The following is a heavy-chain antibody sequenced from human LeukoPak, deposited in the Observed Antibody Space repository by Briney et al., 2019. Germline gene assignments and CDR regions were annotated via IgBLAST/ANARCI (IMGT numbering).Heavy chain of an antibody. CDR1: GGSISSGGYY. D-gene: IGHD3-3*01. Sequence: SETLSLTCTVSGGSISSGGYYWSWIRQHPGKGLEWIGYIYYSGSTYYNPSLNSRVTISVDTSKNQFSLKLSSLTGADTAVYYCAREKRDFWSGYYTLDYYYYYGMDVWGQGTTVTVSS. CDR3: AREKRDFWSGYYTLDYYYYYGMDV. V-gene: IGHV4-31*03. CDR2: IYYSGST. J-gene: IGHJ6*02.